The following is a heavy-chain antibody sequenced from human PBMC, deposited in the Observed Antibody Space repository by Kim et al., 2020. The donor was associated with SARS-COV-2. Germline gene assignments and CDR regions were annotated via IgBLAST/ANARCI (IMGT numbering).Heavy chain of an antibody. Sequence: RFTISRDNSKNTRYLQMNSLRAEDTAVYYCARDNNTLYYDFWSDYYYFDYWGQGTLVTVSS. D-gene: IGHD3-3*01. V-gene: IGHV3-30*07. CDR3: ARDNNTLYYDFWSDYYYFDY. J-gene: IGHJ4*02.